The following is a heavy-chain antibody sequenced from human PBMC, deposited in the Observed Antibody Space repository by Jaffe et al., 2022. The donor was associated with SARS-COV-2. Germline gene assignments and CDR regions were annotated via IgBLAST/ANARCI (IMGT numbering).Heavy chain of an antibody. J-gene: IGHJ6*02. Sequence: EVQLLESGGGLVQPGGSLRLSCAASGFTFSSYAMSWVRQAPGKGLEWVSAISGSGGSTYYADSVKGRFTISRDNSKNTLYLQMNSLRAEDTAVYYCAKDPRVTMIVVAPGDFGYYYYGMDVWGQGTTVTVSS. CDR1: GFTFSSYA. D-gene: IGHD3-22*01. CDR3: AKDPRVTMIVVAPGDFGYYYYGMDV. CDR2: ISGSGGST. V-gene: IGHV3-23*01.